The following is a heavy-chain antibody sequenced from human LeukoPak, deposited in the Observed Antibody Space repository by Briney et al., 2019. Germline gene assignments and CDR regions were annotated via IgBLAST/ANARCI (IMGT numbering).Heavy chain of an antibody. CDR1: GYTFTSYG. J-gene: IGHJ5*02. D-gene: IGHD6-19*01. CDR2: ISAYNGNT. CDR3: ARDRLEGGIAVAGSGWFDP. V-gene: IGHV1-18*01. Sequence: ASVKVSCKASGYTFTSYGISWVRQAPGQGLEWMGWISAYNGNTNYAQKLQGRVTMTTDTSTSTAYMELRSLRSDDTAVYYCARDRLEGGIAVAGSGWFDPWGQGTLVTVSS.